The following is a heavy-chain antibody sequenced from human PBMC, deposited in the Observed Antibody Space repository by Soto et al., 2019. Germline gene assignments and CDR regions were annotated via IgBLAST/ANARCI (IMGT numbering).Heavy chain of an antibody. CDR1: GGSISSGGYS. J-gene: IGHJ4*02. CDR2: IYYSGST. Sequence: SETLSLTCTVSGGSISSGGYSWNWIRQRPGKGLEWIGNIYYSGSTNYNPSLKSRVTISVDTSKNQFSLKLSSVTAADTAVYYCARGLIVGATPFDYWGQGTLVTVSS. CDR3: ARGLIVGATPFDY. D-gene: IGHD1-26*01. V-gene: IGHV4-61*08.